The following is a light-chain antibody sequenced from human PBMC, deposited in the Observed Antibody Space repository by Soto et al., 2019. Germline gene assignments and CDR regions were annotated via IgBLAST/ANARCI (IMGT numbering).Light chain of an antibody. V-gene: IGLV2-8*01. CDR1: SSDVGGYNY. Sequence: QSALTQRPSASGSPGQSVTISCTGTSSDVGGYNYVSWYQQHPGKAPKLMIYEVSKRPSGVPDRFSGSKSGNTASLTVSGLQAEDEADYYCSSHAGSINLVFGGGTKLTVL. CDR2: EVS. CDR3: SSHAGSINLV. J-gene: IGLJ2*01.